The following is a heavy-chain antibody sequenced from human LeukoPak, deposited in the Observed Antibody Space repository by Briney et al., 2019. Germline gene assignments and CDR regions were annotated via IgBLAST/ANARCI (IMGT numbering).Heavy chain of an antibody. CDR1: GGSISSGGYY. J-gene: IGHJ4*02. D-gene: IGHD1-26*01. V-gene: IGHV4-30-2*01. CDR2: IYHSGST. CDR3: ARDRVTSGSSDY. Sequence: SETLSLTCTVSGGSISSGGYYWSWIRQPPGKGLEWIGYIYHSGSTYYNPSLKSRVTISVDTSKNQFSLNLNSVTAADTAVYYCARDRVTSGSSDYWGQGTLVTVSS.